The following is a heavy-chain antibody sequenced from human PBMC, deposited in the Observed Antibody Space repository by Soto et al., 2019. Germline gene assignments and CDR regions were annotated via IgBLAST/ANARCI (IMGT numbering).Heavy chain of an antibody. CDR3: ARRIGYCSSTSCYAFFDY. J-gene: IGHJ4*02. CDR2: IYYSGST. CDR1: GGSISSYY. D-gene: IGHD2-2*03. V-gene: IGHV4-59*08. Sequence: PSETLSLTCTVSGGSISSYYWSWIRQPPGKGLEWIGYIYYSGSTNYNPSLKSRVTISVDTSKNQFSLKLSSVTAADTAVYYCARRIGYCSSTSCYAFFDYWGQGTLVTVSS.